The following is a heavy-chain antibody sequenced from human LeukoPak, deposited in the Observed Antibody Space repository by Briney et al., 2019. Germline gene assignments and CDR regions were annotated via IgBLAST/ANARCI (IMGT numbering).Heavy chain of an antibody. D-gene: IGHD4-11*01. V-gene: IGHV4-39*07. CDR2: IYYSGST. Sequence: SETLSLTCTVSGGSISSSSYYWGWIRQPPGKGLEWIGSIYYSGSTYYNPSLKSRVTISVDTSKNQFSLQLNSVTPEDTAVYYCARDPGEYSMYYFDYWGQGTLVTVSS. J-gene: IGHJ4*02. CDR3: ARDPGEYSMYYFDY. CDR1: GGSISSSSYY.